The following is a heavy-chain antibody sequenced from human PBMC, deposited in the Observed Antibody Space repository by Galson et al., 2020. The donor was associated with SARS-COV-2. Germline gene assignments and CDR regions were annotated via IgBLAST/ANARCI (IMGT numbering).Heavy chain of an antibody. V-gene: IGHV1-2*04. D-gene: IGHD6-13*01. J-gene: IGHJ6*02. CDR3: ARDSIAAHYGMDV. CDR1: GYTFTGYY. Sequence: ASVKVSCKASGYTFTGYYMHWVRQAPGQGLEWMGWINPNSGGTNYAQKFQGWVTMTRDTSISTAYMELSRLRSDDTAVYYCARDSIAAHYGMDVWGQGTTVTVSS. CDR2: INPNSGGT.